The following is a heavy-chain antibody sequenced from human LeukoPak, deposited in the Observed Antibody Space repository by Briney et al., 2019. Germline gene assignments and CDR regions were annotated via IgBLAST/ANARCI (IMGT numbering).Heavy chain of an antibody. V-gene: IGHV4-39*07. CDR2: IYYSGNT. D-gene: IGHD3-3*02. CDR3: ARMKDISSWYFDL. Sequence: SETLSLTCTVSGGSISSTTHYWGWIRQPPGKGLEWIGSIYYSGNTDYNPSLKSRVTISVDTSKNQFSLKLNSVTAADTAVYYCARMKDISSWYFDLWGRGTLVTVSS. CDR1: GGSISSTTHY. J-gene: IGHJ2*01.